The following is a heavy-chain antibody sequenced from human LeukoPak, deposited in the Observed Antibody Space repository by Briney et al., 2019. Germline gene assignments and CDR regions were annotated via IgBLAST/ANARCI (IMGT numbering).Heavy chain of an antibody. CDR1: GFTFSSYE. CDR2: ISSSGSTI. CDR3: ARDRAFNWDGNYFDY. Sequence: SGGSLRLSCAASGFTFSSYEMNWVRQAPGKGLEWVSYISSSGSTIYYADSVKGRFTISRDNAKNSLYLQMNSLSAEDTAVYYCARDRAFNWDGNYFDYWGQGTLVTVSS. V-gene: IGHV3-48*03. J-gene: IGHJ4*02. D-gene: IGHD1-20*01.